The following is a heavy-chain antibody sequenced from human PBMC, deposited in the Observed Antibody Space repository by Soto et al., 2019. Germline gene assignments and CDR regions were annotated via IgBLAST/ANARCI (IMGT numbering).Heavy chain of an antibody. J-gene: IGHJ4*02. Sequence: PSETLSLTCTVSGGSINSYYWSWIRQPPGKGLEWIGYIYYSGSTNYNPSLKSRVTIALDAAKSQFSLKLSSVTAADTAVYFCARGGYDFLTVNNDPYFFTSWGEGPVV. D-gene: IGHD3-9*01. CDR1: GGSINSYY. V-gene: IGHV4-59*01. CDR3: ARGGYDFLTVNNDPYFFTS. CDR2: IYYSGST.